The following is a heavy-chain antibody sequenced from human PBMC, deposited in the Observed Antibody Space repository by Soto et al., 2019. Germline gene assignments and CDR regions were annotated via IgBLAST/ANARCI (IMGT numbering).Heavy chain of an antibody. J-gene: IGHJ4*02. Sequence: QVQLVQSGAEVKKPGSSVKVSCKASGGTFSSYAISWVRQAPGQGLEWMGGIIPIFGTANYAQEFQGRVTITADESTSTAYMELSSLRSEDTAVYYCATDGDCTNGVCPAYYFDYWGQGTLVTVSS. V-gene: IGHV1-69*12. CDR2: IIPIFGTA. CDR3: ATDGDCTNGVCPAYYFDY. CDR1: GGTFSSYA. D-gene: IGHD2-8*01.